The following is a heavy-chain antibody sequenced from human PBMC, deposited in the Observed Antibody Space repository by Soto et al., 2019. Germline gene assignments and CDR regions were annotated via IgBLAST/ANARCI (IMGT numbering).Heavy chain of an antibody. CDR1: GGSINTFY. CDR3: AREGSYSAYNFAHGIQLWSFDF. Sequence: QVRLLESGPGLLKPSETLSLTCTVSGGSINTFYWSWVRQPAGKGLEWIGRIFSSGSTSFNPSLESRVAMSVDTSKNHFSLNLSSVTAADMAVYYCAREGSYSAYNFAHGIQLWSFDFWGQGALVTVSS. D-gene: IGHD5-12*01. CDR2: IFSSGST. J-gene: IGHJ4*02. V-gene: IGHV4-4*07.